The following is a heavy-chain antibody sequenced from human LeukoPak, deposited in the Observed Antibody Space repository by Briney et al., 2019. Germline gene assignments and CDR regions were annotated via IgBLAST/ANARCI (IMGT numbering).Heavy chain of an antibody. Sequence: GGSLRLSCAASGFTFCDYYMSWVRQAPGKGLEWVSFIYSDNTHYSDSVKGRFTISRDNSKNTLYLQMNSLRAEDTAVYYCARRAGAYSHPYDYWGQGTLVTVSS. CDR1: GFTFCDYY. CDR3: ARRAGAYSHPYDY. CDR2: IYSDNT. J-gene: IGHJ4*02. D-gene: IGHD4/OR15-4a*01. V-gene: IGHV3-53*01.